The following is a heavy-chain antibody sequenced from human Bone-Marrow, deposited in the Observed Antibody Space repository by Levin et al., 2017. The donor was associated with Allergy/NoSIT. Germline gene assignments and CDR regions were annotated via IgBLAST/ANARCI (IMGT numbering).Heavy chain of an antibody. CDR2: IYYSGST. J-gene: IGHJ4*02. D-gene: IGHD6-19*01. V-gene: IGHV4-59*08. CDR3: ARLDQWLIDY. Sequence: SQTLSLTCTVSGGSISSYYWSWIRQPPGKGLEWIGYIYYSGSTNYNPSLKSRVTISVDTSKNQFSLKLSSVTAADTAVYYCARLDQWLIDYWGQGTLVTVSS. CDR1: GGSISSYY.